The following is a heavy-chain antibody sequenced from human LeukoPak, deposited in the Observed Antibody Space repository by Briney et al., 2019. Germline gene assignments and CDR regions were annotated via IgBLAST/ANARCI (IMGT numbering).Heavy chain of an antibody. D-gene: IGHD2-8*01. CDR1: GYTFTSYY. V-gene: IGHV1-46*01. CDR2: INPSGGST. J-gene: IGHJ4*02. CDR3: AREARLGYCTNGVCDPSFDY. Sequence: GASVKVSCKASGYTFTSYYMHWVRQAPGQGLEWMGIINPSGGSTSYAQKFQGRVTMTRDMSTSTVYMELSSLRSEDTAVYYCAREARLGYCTNGVCDPSFDYWGQGTLVTVSS.